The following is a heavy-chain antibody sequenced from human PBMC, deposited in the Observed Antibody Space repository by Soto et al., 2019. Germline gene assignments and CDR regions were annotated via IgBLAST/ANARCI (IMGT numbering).Heavy chain of an antibody. V-gene: IGHV3-53*01. CDR3: ASHNYYGSGSYYPPPLRARLRTDV. J-gene: IGHJ4*02. Sequence: GGSMRLSFAASGFTVSSNYMSWVRQAPGKGLEWVSVIYSGGSTYYADSVKGRFTISRDNSKNTLYLQMNRLRAEDTAVYYCASHNYYGSGSYYPPPLRARLRTDVWCQGTLLTVSS. CDR1: GFTVSSNY. D-gene: IGHD3-10*01. CDR2: IYSGGST.